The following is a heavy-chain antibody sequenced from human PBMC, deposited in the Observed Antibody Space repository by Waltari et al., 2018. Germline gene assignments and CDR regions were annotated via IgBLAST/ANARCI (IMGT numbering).Heavy chain of an antibody. Sequence: QVQLQQWGAGLLKPSETLSLTCAVYGGSFSGYYWSWIRQPPGKGLEWIGEINHSGSTNYNPSLKSRVTISVDTSKNQFSLKLSSVTAADTAVYYCAKQWLVGVADAFDIWGQGTMFTVSS. J-gene: IGHJ3*02. D-gene: IGHD6-19*01. CDR2: INHSGST. CDR3: AKQWLVGVADAFDI. V-gene: IGHV4-34*01. CDR1: GGSFSGYY.